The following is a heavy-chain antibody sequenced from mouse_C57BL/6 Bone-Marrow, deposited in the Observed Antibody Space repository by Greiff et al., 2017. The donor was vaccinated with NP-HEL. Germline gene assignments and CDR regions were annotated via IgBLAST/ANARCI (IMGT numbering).Heavy chain of an antibody. CDR2: IYPRSGNT. CDR3: ARSWDGYYFDY. J-gene: IGHJ2*01. D-gene: IGHD2-3*01. V-gene: IGHV1-81*01. CDR1: GYTFTSYG. Sequence: QVQLKQSGAELARPGASVKLSCKASGYTFTSYGISWVKQRTGQGLEWIGEIYPRSGNTYYNEKFKGKATLTADKSSSTAYMELRSLTSEDSAVYFCARSWDGYYFDYWGQGTTLTVSS.